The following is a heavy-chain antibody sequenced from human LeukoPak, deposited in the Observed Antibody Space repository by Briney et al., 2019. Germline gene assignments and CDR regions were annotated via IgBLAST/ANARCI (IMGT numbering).Heavy chain of an antibody. J-gene: IGHJ4*02. CDR1: GYTFTGYY. Sequence: GASVKVSCKASGYTFTGYYMHWVRQAPGQGLEWMGWINPNSGGTNYAQKFQGRVTMTRDTSISTAYMELSRLRSDDTAVYYCARVSYDIWSGYPTLDYWGQGTLVTVSS. D-gene: IGHD3-3*01. CDR2: INPNSGGT. CDR3: ARVSYDIWSGYPTLDY. V-gene: IGHV1-2*02.